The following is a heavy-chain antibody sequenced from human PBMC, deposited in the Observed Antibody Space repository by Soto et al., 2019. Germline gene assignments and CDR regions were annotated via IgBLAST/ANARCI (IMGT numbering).Heavy chain of an antibody. CDR3: ARAQLGKYYFDY. CDR2: IYYSGST. Sequence: SETLSLTCTGSGGSISSYYWSWIRQPPGKGLEWIGYIYYSGSTNYNPSLKSRVTISVDTSKNQFSLKLSSVTAADTAVYYCARAQLGKYYFDYWGQGTLVTVSS. D-gene: IGHD6-6*01. V-gene: IGHV4-59*01. CDR1: GGSISSYY. J-gene: IGHJ4*02.